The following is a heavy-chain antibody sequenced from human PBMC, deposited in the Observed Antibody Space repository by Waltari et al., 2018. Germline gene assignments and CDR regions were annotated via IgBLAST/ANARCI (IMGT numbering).Heavy chain of an antibody. Sequence: QLQLQESGPGLVKPSETLSLTCTVSGGSISSSSYYWGWIRQPPGKGLEWIGSIYYSGSTYYNPSLKSRVTISVDTSKNQFSLKLSSVTAADTAVYYCARDPSIVVVPGEFDYWGQGTLVTVSS. CDR2: IYYSGST. CDR3: ARDPSIVVVPGEFDY. CDR1: GGSISSSSYY. J-gene: IGHJ4*02. D-gene: IGHD2-2*01. V-gene: IGHV4-39*07.